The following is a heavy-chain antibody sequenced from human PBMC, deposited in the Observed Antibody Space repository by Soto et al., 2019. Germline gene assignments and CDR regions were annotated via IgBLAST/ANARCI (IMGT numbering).Heavy chain of an antibody. CDR1: DDSISSYY. CDR3: ARGGPTVTTLVDY. D-gene: IGHD4-17*01. CDR2: IXXSXXX. V-gene: IGHV4-59*01. J-gene: IGHJ4*02. Sequence: PSETLSLTCTVSDDSISSYYWSWIRQPPGKGLXWIXXIXXSXXXXXNXXLKSRVTMSVDTSKNQFSLQLSSVTAAETAVYYCARGGPTVTTLVDYWGQGTLVTVSS.